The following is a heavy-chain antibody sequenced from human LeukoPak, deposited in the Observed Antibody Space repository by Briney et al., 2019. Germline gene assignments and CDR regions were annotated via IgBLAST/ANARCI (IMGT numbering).Heavy chain of an antibody. CDR1: GGSFSGYY. Sequence: SETLSLTCAVYGGSFSGYYWSWIRQPPGKGLEWIGEINHSGSTNYNPSLKSRVTISVDTSKNQFSLKLSSVTAADTAVYYCARGRKYSSSSNYYYYYMDVWGKGTTVTVSS. CDR3: ARGRKYSSSSNYYYYYMDV. J-gene: IGHJ6*03. D-gene: IGHD6-6*01. CDR2: INHSGST. V-gene: IGHV4-34*01.